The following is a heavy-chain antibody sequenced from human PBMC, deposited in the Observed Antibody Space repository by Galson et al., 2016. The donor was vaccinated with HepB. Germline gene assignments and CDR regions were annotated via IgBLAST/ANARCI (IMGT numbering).Heavy chain of an antibody. CDR2: INAGNGNT. Sequence: SVKVSCKVSGYTFTNYAMHWVRQAPGQRLEWMGWINAGNGNTKYSQKFQGRVTITRDTSASTAYMELSSLRSEDTAVYYCVRDHYDSSGYPYNWFDPWGQGSLVTVSS. CDR1: GYTFTNYA. J-gene: IGHJ5*02. D-gene: IGHD3-22*01. CDR3: VRDHYDSSGYPYNWFDP. V-gene: IGHV1-3*01.